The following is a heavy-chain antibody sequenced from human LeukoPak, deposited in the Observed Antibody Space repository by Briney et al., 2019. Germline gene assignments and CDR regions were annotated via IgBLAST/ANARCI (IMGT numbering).Heavy chain of an antibody. CDR1: GGTFSSYA. D-gene: IGHD6-19*01. J-gene: IGHJ4*02. CDR2: IIPIFGTA. V-gene: IGHV1-69*13. Sequence: ASVKVSCKASGGTFSSYAISWVRQAPGQGLEWMGGIIPIFGTANYAQKFQGRVTITADESTSTAYMELSSLRFEDMAVYYCASSGSSGWPETFDYWGQGTLVTVSS. CDR3: ASSGSSGWPETFDY.